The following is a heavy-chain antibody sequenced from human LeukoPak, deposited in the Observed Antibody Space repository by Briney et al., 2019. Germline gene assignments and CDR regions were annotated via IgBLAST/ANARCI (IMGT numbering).Heavy chain of an antibody. V-gene: IGHV4-39*07. Sequence: SETLSLTCTVSGGSISSSSYYWGWIRQPPGKGLEWIGSIYYSGSTYYNPSLKSRVTISVDTSKNQFSLKLSSVTAADTAVYYCARDQHSSGWGEFDYWGQGTLVTVSS. J-gene: IGHJ4*02. CDR1: GGSISSSSYY. CDR3: ARDQHSSGWGEFDY. CDR2: IYYSGST. D-gene: IGHD6-19*01.